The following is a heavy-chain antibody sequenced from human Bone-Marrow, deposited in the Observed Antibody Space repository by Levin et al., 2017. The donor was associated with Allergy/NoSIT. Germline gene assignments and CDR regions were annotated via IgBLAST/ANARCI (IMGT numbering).Heavy chain of an antibody. J-gene: IGHJ6*02. CDR2: IRSKENSYAT. D-gene: IGHD2-8*01. CDR3: TRVPNPDYYYGMDV. Sequence: AGGSLRLSCAASGFTFSGSAMHWVRQASGKELEWVGRIRSKENSYATAYAASVKGRFTISRDDSKNTAYLQMNSLNTEDTAVYYCTRVPNPDYYYGMDVWGQGTTVTVSS. V-gene: IGHV3-73*01. CDR1: GFTFSGSA.